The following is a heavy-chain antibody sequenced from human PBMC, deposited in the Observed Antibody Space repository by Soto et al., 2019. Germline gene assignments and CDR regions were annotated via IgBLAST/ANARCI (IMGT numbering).Heavy chain of an antibody. Sequence: QVQLVQSGAEVKKPGASVKVSCKASGYTFTSNGISWVRQAPGQGLEWMGWISANSGNTNYAQKLQGRVIMTTETSTTRAYMELRSLRSDDTAVYYCARDRNHGLDNWGQGTLVTVSS. CDR1: GYTFTSNG. J-gene: IGHJ4*02. CDR2: ISANSGNT. CDR3: ARDRNHGLDN. V-gene: IGHV1-18*01. D-gene: IGHD1-1*01.